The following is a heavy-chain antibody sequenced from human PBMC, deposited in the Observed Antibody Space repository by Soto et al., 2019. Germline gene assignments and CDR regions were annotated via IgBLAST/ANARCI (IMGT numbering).Heavy chain of an antibody. J-gene: IGHJ6*02. CDR3: ARDRGPPLYGMDV. V-gene: IGHV4-61*08. Sequence: QVQLRESGPGLVKPSETLSVTCTVAGASVTSGGSYWTWIRQPPGKGLEWMAYISHSGDTNYNPSLKSRLTLSLDTSKNQFSLRLSSMTEADTAVYYCARDRGPPLYGMDVWGQGTTVNVSS. CDR1: GASVTSGGSY. CDR2: ISHSGDT.